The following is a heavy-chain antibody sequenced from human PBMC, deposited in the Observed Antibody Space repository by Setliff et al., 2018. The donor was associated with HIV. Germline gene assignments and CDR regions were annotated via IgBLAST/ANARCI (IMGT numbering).Heavy chain of an antibody. CDR2: LHHDGSL. CDR1: DFSLSIGYF. J-gene: IGHJ4*02. D-gene: IGHD5-12*01. Sequence: PSETLSLTCAVSDFSLSIGYFWGWIRQSPGKGLEWIGSLHHDGSLYYNPSLKSRVSMSVDTSKNRFSLRLTSVTAADTAVYYSARTKADGYNGVFDSWGQGTLVTVS. V-gene: IGHV4-38-2*01. CDR3: ARTKADGYNGVFDS.